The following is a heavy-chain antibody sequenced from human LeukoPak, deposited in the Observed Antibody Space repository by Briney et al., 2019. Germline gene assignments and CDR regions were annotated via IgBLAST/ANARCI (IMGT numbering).Heavy chain of an antibody. CDR3: AKLYYDFWSGYLCLDY. J-gene: IGHJ4*02. CDR1: GFTFSSYG. Sequence: PGGSLRLSCAASGFTFSSYGMHWVRQAPGKGLEWVAVISYDGSNKYYADSVKGRFTISRDNSKNTLYLQMNSLRAEDTAVYYCAKLYYDFWSGYLCLDYWGQGTLVTVSS. CDR2: ISYDGSNK. D-gene: IGHD3-3*01. V-gene: IGHV3-30*18.